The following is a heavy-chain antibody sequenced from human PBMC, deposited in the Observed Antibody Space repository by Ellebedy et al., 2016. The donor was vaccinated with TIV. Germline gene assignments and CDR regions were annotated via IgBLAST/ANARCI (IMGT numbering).Heavy chain of an antibody. CDR1: GFTFSSYW. CDR2: IKQDGSEK. V-gene: IGHV3-7*02. D-gene: IGHD6-13*01. CDR3: ARSIPAAGYPPKY. Sequence: PGGSLRLSCAASGFTFSSYWMSWVRQAPGKGLEWVANIKQDGSEKYYVDSVKGRFTISRDNAKNSLYLQMNSLRAEDTAVYYCARSIPAAGYPPKYWGQGTLVTVSS. J-gene: IGHJ4*02.